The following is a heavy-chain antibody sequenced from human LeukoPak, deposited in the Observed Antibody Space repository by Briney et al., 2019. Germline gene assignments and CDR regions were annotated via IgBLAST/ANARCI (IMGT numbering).Heavy chain of an antibody. V-gene: IGHV3-30*02. Sequence: GGSLRLSCAAPGFTFSSYGMHWVRQAPGKGLEWVAFIRYDGSNKYYADSVKGRFTISRDNSKNTLYLQMNSLRAEDTAVYYCAKVMTLVPAAMRNFSTKINDAFDIWGQGTMVTVSS. CDR2: IRYDGSNK. CDR1: GFTFSSYG. J-gene: IGHJ3*02. CDR3: AKVMTLVPAAMRNFSTKINDAFDI. D-gene: IGHD2-2*01.